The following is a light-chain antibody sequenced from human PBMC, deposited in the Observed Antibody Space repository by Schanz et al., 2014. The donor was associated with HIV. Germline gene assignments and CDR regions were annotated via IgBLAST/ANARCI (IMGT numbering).Light chain of an antibody. CDR1: SSDIGAYNY. J-gene: IGLJ3*02. V-gene: IGLV2-14*03. Sequence: QSALIQPASVSGSPGQSITISCTGTSSDIGAYNYVSWYQQHPGKAPKLMIYDVNIRPSGVSNRFSGSKSGNTASLTISGLQTEDEADYYCISYRSSSTLVFGGGTKLTVL. CDR2: DVN. CDR3: ISYRSSSTLV.